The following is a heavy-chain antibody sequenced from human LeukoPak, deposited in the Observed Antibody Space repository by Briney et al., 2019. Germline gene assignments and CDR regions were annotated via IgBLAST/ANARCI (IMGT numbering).Heavy chain of an antibody. Sequence: GGSLRLSCAASGFTFSSYSMNWVRQAPGKGLEWVSSISSSSSYIYYADSVKGRFTTSRDNAKNSLYLQMNSLRAEDTAVYYCAGTWSLYDAFDIWGQGTMVTVSS. CDR1: GFTFSSYS. J-gene: IGHJ3*02. CDR3: AGTWSLYDAFDI. D-gene: IGHD6-13*01. CDR2: ISSSSSYI. V-gene: IGHV3-21*01.